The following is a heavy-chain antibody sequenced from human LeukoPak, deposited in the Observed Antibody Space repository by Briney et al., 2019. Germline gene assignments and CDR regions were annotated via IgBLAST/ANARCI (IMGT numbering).Heavy chain of an antibody. Sequence: GGSLRLSCAASGFTFSTYAMSWVRQAPGKGLEWVSGFSGSGGSTHYADSVKGRFTISRDNSVNTLFLQMNSLRAEDTAIYYCAKDLWTFTLGYFHHWGQGTLVTVSS. CDR3: AKDLWTFTLGYFHH. V-gene: IGHV3-23*01. CDR2: FSGSGGST. CDR1: GFTFSTYA. J-gene: IGHJ1*01. D-gene: IGHD3/OR15-3a*01.